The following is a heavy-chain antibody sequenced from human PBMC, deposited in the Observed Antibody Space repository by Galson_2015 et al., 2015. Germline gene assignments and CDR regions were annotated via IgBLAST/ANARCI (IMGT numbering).Heavy chain of an antibody. CDR1: GSSFTRYW. CDR2: IYPGDSDT. Sequence: QSGAEVIKPGESLMISCQGSGSSFTRYWVCWVRQMPGIGLEWMGMIYPGDSDTRYSPSFQGQVTISADKSIRTAYLQWSSLKASDTAMYYCARHRSGPRLGWFGELGNWGQGALVTVSS. D-gene: IGHD3-10*01. J-gene: IGHJ4*02. CDR3: ARHRSGPRLGWFGELGN. V-gene: IGHV5-51*01.